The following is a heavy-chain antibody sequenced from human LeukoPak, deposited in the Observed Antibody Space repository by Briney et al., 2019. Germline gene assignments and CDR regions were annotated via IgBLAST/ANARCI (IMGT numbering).Heavy chain of an antibody. CDR2: IHFSGTI. CDR1: GASVTATNYY. J-gene: IGHJ1*01. V-gene: IGHV4-31*11. CDR3: WGGNDDSKIHH. Sequence: SQTLSLTCEVSGASVTATNYYWTWIRQRPGKGPDWIGHIHFSGTIYYSPSLQSRATISVDASKNQFSLRLSSLTAADTAVYFCWGGNDDSKIHHWGPGTLVTVSS. D-gene: IGHD3-22*01.